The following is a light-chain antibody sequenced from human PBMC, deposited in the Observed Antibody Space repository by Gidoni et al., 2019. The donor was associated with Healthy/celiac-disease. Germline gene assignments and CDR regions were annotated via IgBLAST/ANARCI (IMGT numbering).Light chain of an antibody. CDR3: LQSLQSPPT. J-gene: IGKJ4*01. CDR2: LGS. V-gene: IGKV2-28*01. CDR1: PSLLHGNGYNY. Sequence: RTKSPLPRPVTPGYAASISCRTSPSLLHGNGYNYLDWYLQKPGQSPQLLIYLGSTRASGVPYRFSGSGSGTDFTLTISSVEAEDVAVYYCLQSLQSPPTFGGGTKVEIK.